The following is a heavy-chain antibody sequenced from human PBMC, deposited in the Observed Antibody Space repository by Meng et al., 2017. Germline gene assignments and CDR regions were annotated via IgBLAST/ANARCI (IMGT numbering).Heavy chain of an antibody. J-gene: IGHJ6*02. V-gene: IGHV4-31*03. CDR1: CGSISSGGYY. D-gene: IGHD3-10*01. Sequence: QGEREESGPGLVKSSQTLSLTCNVSCGSISSGGYYWSWIRQHPGKGLEWIGYIYYSGSTYYNPSLKSRVTISVDTSKNQFSLKLSSVTAADTAVYYCARGWSGGMDVWGQGTMVTVSS. CDR3: ARGWSGGMDV. CDR2: IYYSGST.